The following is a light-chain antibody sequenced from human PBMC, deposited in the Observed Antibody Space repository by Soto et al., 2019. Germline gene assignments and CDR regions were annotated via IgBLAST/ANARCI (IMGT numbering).Light chain of an antibody. CDR1: QSVGSN. V-gene: IGKV3-15*01. Sequence: EIVMTQSPATLSVSPGERATLSCRASQSVGSNLAWYQQKPGQAPRLLIYGASTRATGTPARFSGSGSGREFTLTISSLQSEDFAIYFCQQYNNWPPDRTFGQGTKVEIK. J-gene: IGKJ1*01. CDR2: GAS. CDR3: QQYNNWPPDRT.